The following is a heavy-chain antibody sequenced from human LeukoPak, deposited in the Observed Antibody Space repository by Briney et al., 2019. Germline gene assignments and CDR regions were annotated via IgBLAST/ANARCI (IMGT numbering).Heavy chain of an antibody. CDR1: GGSFSGYY. D-gene: IGHD1-26*01. J-gene: IGHJ4*02. V-gene: IGHV4-34*01. Sequence: PSETLSLTCAVYGGSFSGYYWSWIRQPPGKGLEWIGEINHSGSTNYNPSLKSRVTISVDTSKNQFSLKLSSATAADTAVYYCASGGATTSPGDYWGQGTLVTVSS. CDR3: ASGGATTSPGDY. CDR2: INHSGST.